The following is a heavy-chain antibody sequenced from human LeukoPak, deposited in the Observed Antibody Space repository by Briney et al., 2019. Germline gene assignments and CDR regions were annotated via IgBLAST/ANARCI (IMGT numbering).Heavy chain of an antibody. CDR1: GFTFSSYW. CDR3: ARVRIVVAHDAFDI. J-gene: IGHJ3*02. D-gene: IGHD3-22*01. CDR2: IKQDGSEK. V-gene: IGHV3-7*01. Sequence: GGSLRLSCAASGFTFSSYWMSWVRQAPGKGLEWVANIKQDGSEKYYVDSVKGRFTISRDNAKNSLYLQMNSLRAEDTAVYYCARVRIVVAHDAFDIWGQGTMVTVSS.